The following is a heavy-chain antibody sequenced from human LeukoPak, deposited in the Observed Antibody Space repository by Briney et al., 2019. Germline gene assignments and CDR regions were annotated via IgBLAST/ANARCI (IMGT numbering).Heavy chain of an antibody. D-gene: IGHD3-22*01. CDR1: GFTFSSYW. V-gene: IGHV3-7*03. Sequence: GGSLRLSCAASGFTFSSYWMSWVRQAPGKGLEWVANIKQDGSEKYYVDSVKGRFTISRDNAKNSLYLQTNSLRAEDTAVYYCARRAPHYDSSGYYSAGAYYFDYWGQGTLVTVSS. CDR3: ARRAPHYDSSGYYSAGAYYFDY. J-gene: IGHJ4*02. CDR2: IKQDGSEK.